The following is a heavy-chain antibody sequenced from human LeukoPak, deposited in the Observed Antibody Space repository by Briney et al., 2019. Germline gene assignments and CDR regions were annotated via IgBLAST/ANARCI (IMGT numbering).Heavy chain of an antibody. Sequence: PSETLSLTCAVYGGSFSGYYWSWLRQPPGKGLEWIGEINHSGSTNYNPSLKSRVTISVDTSKNQFSLKLSSVTAADTAVYYCARWRRKWLRLLNMDVWGKGTTVTVSS. J-gene: IGHJ6*03. CDR1: GGSFSGYY. V-gene: IGHV4-34*01. D-gene: IGHD5-12*01. CDR3: ARWRRKWLRLLNMDV. CDR2: INHSGST.